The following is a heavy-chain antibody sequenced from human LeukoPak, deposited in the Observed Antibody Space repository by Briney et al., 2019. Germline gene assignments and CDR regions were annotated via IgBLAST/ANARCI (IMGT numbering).Heavy chain of an antibody. Sequence: PGGSLRLSCAASGFTFSRLWMTWVRRAPGKGLEYVANIKGDGRKKYCVDSVKGRFPISRHKVRNSLFLQMSSPRGEDRAVYCCARDNSAEKRQQLANCGQGSRVTVST. CDR3: ARDNSAEKRQQLAN. CDR2: IKGDGRKK. V-gene: IGHV3-7*04. D-gene: IGHD6-13*01. CDR1: GFTFSRLW. J-gene: IGHJ4*02.